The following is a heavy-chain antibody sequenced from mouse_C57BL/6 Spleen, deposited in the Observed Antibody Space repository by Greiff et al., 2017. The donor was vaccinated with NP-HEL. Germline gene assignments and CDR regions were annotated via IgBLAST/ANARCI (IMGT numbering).Heavy chain of an antibody. CDR2: ISDGGSYT. CDR3: ARDLGAGTGY. J-gene: IGHJ2*01. CDR1: GFTFSSYA. Sequence: EVKVVESGGGLVKPGGSLKLSCAASGFTFSSYAMSWVRQTPEKRLEWVATISDGGSYTYYPDNVKGRFTISRDNAKNNLYLQMSHLKSEDTAMYYCARDLGAGTGYWGQGTTLTVSS. V-gene: IGHV5-4*01. D-gene: IGHD3-3*01.